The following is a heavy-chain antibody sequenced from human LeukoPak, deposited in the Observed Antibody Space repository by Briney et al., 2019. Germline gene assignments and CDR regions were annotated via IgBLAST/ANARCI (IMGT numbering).Heavy chain of an antibody. Sequence: PGGSLRLSCTFSGLTFRSYWMNWVRQAPGKGLEWVANINPGGNEIRSVDSVKGRSIISRDNAKNSLDLQMSRLRVEDTAVYYCMCWGTDNHWGQGILVTVSS. CDR1: GLTFRSYW. J-gene: IGHJ4*02. CDR3: MCWGTDNH. D-gene: IGHD7-27*01. V-gene: IGHV3-7*01. CDR2: INPGGNEI.